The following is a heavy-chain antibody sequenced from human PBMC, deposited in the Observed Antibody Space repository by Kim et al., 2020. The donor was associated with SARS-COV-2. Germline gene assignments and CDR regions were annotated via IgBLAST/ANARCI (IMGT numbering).Heavy chain of an antibody. CDR2: ISSSSSYI. CDR1: GFTFSSYS. Sequence: GGSLRLSCAASGFTFSSYSMNWVRQAPGKGLEWVSSISSSSSYIYYADSVKGRFTISRDKAKNSLYLQMNSLRAEDTAVYYCAREGSQLVRSWGQGTLVTVSS. D-gene: IGHD6-13*01. V-gene: IGHV3-21*01. J-gene: IGHJ4*02. CDR3: AREGSQLVRS.